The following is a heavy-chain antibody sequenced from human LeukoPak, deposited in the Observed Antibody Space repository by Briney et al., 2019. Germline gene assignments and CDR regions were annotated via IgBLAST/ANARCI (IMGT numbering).Heavy chain of an antibody. CDR1: GFTFSNYA. D-gene: IGHD3-22*01. V-gene: IGHV3-23*01. Sequence: PGGSLRLSCAASGFTFSNYAMSWVRQAPGKGLEWVSVISGSGSSTYYTDSVKGRFTISRDNSKNTLYLQMNSLRAEDTGVYYCARCDSSGYYYSGVVYWGQGTLVTVSS. CDR3: ARCDSSGYYYSGVVY. CDR2: ISGSGSST. J-gene: IGHJ4*02.